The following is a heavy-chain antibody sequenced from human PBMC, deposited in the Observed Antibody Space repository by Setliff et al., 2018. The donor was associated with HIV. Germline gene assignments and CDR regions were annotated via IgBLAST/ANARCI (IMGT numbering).Heavy chain of an antibody. D-gene: IGHD5-12*01. CDR1: GDSISSGSYF. J-gene: IGHJ4*02. V-gene: IGHV4-31*03. CDR2: IYHSGNT. CDR3: ARGSGHSGFDLNFDY. Sequence: SETLSLTCTVSGDSISSGSYFWSWIRQHPGKGLEWIGYIYHSGNTYYNPSLKSRGTISVDTSKNQFSLKLSSVTAADTAMYYCARGSGHSGFDLNFDYWGRGTLVTVSS.